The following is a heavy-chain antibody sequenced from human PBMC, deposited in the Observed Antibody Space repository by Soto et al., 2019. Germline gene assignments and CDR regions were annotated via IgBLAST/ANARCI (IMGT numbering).Heavy chain of an antibody. CDR3: ARVLGRDGYNHDAFDL. Sequence: QVQLVESGGGVVQPGRSLRLSCAASGFTFSSYAMHWVRQAPGKGLEWVAVISYDGSNKYYADSVKGRFTISRDNSKNTLYLQMNSLRAEDTAVYYCARVLGRDGYNHDAFDLWGQGTMVTVSS. V-gene: IGHV3-30-3*01. CDR1: GFTFSSYA. J-gene: IGHJ3*01. CDR2: ISYDGSNK. D-gene: IGHD5-12*01.